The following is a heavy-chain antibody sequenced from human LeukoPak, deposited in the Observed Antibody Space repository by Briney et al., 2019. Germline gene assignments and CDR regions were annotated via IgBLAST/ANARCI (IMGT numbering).Heavy chain of an antibody. V-gene: IGHV3-23*01. CDR3: AKDHTYYYDSSGYFTPLDY. Sequence: PGGSLRLSCAASGFTFSSYAMSWVRQAPGKGLEWVSAISGSGGSTYYADSVKGRFTISRDNSKNTLYLQMNSLRAEDTGVYYCAKDHTYYYDSSGYFTPLDYWGQGTLVTVSS. CDR2: ISGSGGST. D-gene: IGHD3-22*01. J-gene: IGHJ4*02. CDR1: GFTFSSYA.